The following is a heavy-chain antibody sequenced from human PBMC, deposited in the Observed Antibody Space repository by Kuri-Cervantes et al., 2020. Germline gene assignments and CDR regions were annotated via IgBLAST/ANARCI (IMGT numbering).Heavy chain of an antibody. D-gene: IGHD3-9*01. V-gene: IGHV4-38-2*01. CDR3: ARAKRYHNAFDI. CDR1: GYSISSGYY. J-gene: IGHJ3*02. CDR2: IYHSGST. Sequence: GSLRLSCAVSGYSISSGYYWGWIRQPPGKGLEWIGSIYHSGSTYYNPSLKSRVTISVDTSKNQFSLKLSSVTAADTAAYYCARAKRYHNAFDIWGQGTMVTVSS.